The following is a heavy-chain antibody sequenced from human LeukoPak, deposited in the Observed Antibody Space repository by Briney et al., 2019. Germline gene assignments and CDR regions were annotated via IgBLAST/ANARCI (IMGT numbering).Heavy chain of an antibody. CDR1: GGSNSSYY. V-gene: IGHV4-59*08. CDR2: IYYSGST. Sequence: SETLSLTCTVSGGSNSSYYSSWIRQPPGKGLEWIGYIYYSGSTNYNPSLKSRVTISVDTSKNQFSLKLSSVTAADTAVYYCARATGYCSGGSCPHYYYYGMDVWGQGTTVTVSS. D-gene: IGHD2-15*01. CDR3: ARATGYCSGGSCPHYYYYGMDV. J-gene: IGHJ6*02.